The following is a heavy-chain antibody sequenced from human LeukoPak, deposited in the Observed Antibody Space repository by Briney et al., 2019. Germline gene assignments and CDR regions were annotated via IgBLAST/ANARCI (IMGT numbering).Heavy chain of an antibody. J-gene: IGHJ4*02. CDR1: GFTFSSYA. CDR3: AAERPDIVLMYYFDY. V-gene: IGHV3-23*01. CDR2: ISGTGGST. D-gene: IGHD2-8*01. Sequence: GGSLRLSCAASGFTFSSYAMSWVRQAPGKGLGWVSSISGTGGSTYYADSVKGRSTISRDNSKNTLYLQMNSLRAEDTAVYYCAAERPDIVLMYYFDYWGQGTLVTVSS.